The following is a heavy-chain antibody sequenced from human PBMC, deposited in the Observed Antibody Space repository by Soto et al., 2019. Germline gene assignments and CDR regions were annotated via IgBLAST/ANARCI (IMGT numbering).Heavy chain of an antibody. D-gene: IGHD3-10*01. V-gene: IGHV3-30*18. CDR2: ISYDGSNR. Sequence: PGGSLRLSCAASGFTFSRFGMHWVRQAPGKGLEWVAVISYDGSNRFYADSVKGRFTISRDNSKNTLYLQMNSLRPEDTAVYYCAKDLYGSETSTYSCGMDVWGQGTTRTVFS. CDR3: AKDLYGSETSTYSCGMDV. J-gene: IGHJ6*02. CDR1: GFTFSRFG.